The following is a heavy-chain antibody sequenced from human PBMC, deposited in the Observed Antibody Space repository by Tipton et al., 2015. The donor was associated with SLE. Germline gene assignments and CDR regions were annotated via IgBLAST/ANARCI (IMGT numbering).Heavy chain of an antibody. Sequence: TLSLTCNVSGGSIRSYYWSWIRQPPGQGLEWVWRFYASGSTNYNPSLNNRVAKSLDTSKKQVSLKLTSVTAADTAVYYCARRGQQLGRSWFDPWGQGALVTVSS. CDR2: FYASGST. CDR3: ARRGQQLGRSWFDP. CDR1: GGSIRSYY. V-gene: IGHV4-4*07. D-gene: IGHD6-13*01. J-gene: IGHJ5*02.